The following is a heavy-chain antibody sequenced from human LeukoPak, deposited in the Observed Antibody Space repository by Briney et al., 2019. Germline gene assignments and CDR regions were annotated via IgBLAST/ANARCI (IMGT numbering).Heavy chain of an antibody. V-gene: IGHV3-23*01. Sequence: GGSLRLSCAASGFTFSSYAMSWVRQAPGKGLEWVSAISGSGGSTYYADSVKGRFTISRDNSKNTLYLQMNSPRAEDTAVYYCAKDQGYYDFWSGYPLDDYFDYWGQGTLVTVSS. J-gene: IGHJ4*02. CDR2: ISGSGGST. CDR1: GFTFSSYA. CDR3: AKDQGYYDFWSGYPLDDYFDY. D-gene: IGHD3-3*01.